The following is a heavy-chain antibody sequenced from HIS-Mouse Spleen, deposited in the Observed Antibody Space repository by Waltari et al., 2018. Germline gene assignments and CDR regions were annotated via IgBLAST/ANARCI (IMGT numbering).Heavy chain of an antibody. CDR3: AREIPYSSSWYDWYFDL. D-gene: IGHD6-13*01. CDR2: IYYSGST. J-gene: IGHJ2*01. Sequence: QLQLQESGPGLVKPSETLSLTCTVSGGSISSSSYYWGWIRQHPGKGLEWIGSIYYSGSTYYNPSLKSRVTISVDTSKNQFSLKLSSVTAADTAVYYCAREIPYSSSWYDWYFDLWGCGTLVTVSS. CDR1: GGSISSSSYY. V-gene: IGHV4-39*07.